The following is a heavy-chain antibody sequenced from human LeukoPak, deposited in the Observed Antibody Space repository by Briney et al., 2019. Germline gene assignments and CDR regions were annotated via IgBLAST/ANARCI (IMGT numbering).Heavy chain of an antibody. CDR3: ARGDVVVVPAAHFDY. V-gene: IGHV3-23*01. D-gene: IGHD2-2*01. J-gene: IGHJ4*02. Sequence: PGGSLRLSCAASGFTFSSYAMSWVRQAPGKGLEWVSAISGSGGSTYYADSVKGRFTISRDNSKNTLYLQMNSLRAEDTAVYYCARGDVVVVPAAHFDYWGQGTLVTVSS. CDR2: ISGSGGST. CDR1: GFTFSSYA.